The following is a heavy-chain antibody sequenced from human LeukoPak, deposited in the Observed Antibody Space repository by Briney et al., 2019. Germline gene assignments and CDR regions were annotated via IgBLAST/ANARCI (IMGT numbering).Heavy chain of an antibody. Sequence: SETLSLTCTVSGGSIRSYYWSWIRQPPGKGLEWIGYIYYSGSTNYNPSLRSRASISVDTSKNQFSLKLSSATAADTAVYYCARHTVLGGIAAAGTFVDYWGQGTLVNVSS. CDR3: ARHTVLGGIAAAGTFVDY. CDR1: GGSIRSYY. V-gene: IGHV4-59*08. J-gene: IGHJ4*02. CDR2: IYYSGST. D-gene: IGHD6-13*01.